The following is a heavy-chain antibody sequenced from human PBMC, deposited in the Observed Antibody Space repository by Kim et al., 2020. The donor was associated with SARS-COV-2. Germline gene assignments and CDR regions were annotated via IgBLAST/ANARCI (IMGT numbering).Heavy chain of an antibody. J-gene: IGHJ4*02. D-gene: IGHD3-9*01. CDR3: ARGVLDDILTGYYNSRGYFDY. V-gene: IGHV1-69*13. CDR2: IIPIFGTA. Sequence: SVKVSCKASGGTFSSYAISWVRQAPGQGLEWMGGIIPIFGTANYAQKFQGRVTITADESTSTAYMELSSLRSEDTAVYYCARGVLDDILTGYYNSRGYFDYWGQGTLVTVSS. CDR1: GGTFSSYA.